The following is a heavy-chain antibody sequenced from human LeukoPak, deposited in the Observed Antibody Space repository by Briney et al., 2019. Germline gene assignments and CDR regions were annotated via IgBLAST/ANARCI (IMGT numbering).Heavy chain of an antibody. D-gene: IGHD5-12*01. CDR1: GFTFSSYA. Sequence: GGSLRLSCAASGFTFSSYAMSWVRQAPGKGLEWVSAISGSGGSTYYADSVKGRFTISRDTSKNTLDLEMSSLRAEDTAVYYCAKDGTTYSGHDGLLRFDHWGQGTLVAVSS. CDR3: AKDGTTYSGHDGLLRFDH. V-gene: IGHV3-23*01. CDR2: ISGSGGST. J-gene: IGHJ4*02.